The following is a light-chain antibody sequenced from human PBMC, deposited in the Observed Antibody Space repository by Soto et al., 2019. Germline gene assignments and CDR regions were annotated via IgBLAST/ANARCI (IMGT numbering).Light chain of an antibody. CDR2: GAS. J-gene: IGKJ1*01. V-gene: IGKV3-20*01. CDR3: QQYDNWPWT. CDR1: QSGSSSY. Sequence: ETVLTQSPGTLSLSQGERDTLYCRASQSGSSSYLAWYQQKPGQAPRLLIYGASSRATGIPDRFSGSGSGTDFTLTISSLQSEDFAVYYCQQYDNWPWTFGQGTKVDIK.